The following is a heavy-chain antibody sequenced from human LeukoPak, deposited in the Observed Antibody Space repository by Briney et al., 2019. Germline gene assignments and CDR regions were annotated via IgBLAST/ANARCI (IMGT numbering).Heavy chain of an antibody. D-gene: IGHD2/OR15-2a*01. Sequence: QSGGSLRLSCTTSGFTFGDYAMAWVRQTPERGLECVGSIREKASRGTTEYPASVKGRFTVSRDDSRRIAYLQMKSLKIEDTAVYYCTRWRGTSMLYSWGQGTLVTVSS. J-gene: IGHJ4*02. V-gene: IGHV3-49*04. CDR2: IREKASRGTT. CDR1: GFTFGDYA. CDR3: TRWRGTSMLYS.